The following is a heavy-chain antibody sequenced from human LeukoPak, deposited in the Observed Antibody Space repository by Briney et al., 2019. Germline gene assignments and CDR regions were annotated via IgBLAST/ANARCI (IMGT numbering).Heavy chain of an antibody. CDR3: ARELPGTGATH. CDR2: INHSGST. CDR1: GGSFSGYY. Sequence: SETLSLTCAVYGGSFSGYYWSWIRQPPGKGLEWIGEINHSGSTNYNPSLKSRVTISVDTSKNQFSLKLSSVTAADTAVYYCARELPGTGATHWGQGTLVTVSS. V-gene: IGHV4-34*01. J-gene: IGHJ4*02. D-gene: IGHD7-27*01.